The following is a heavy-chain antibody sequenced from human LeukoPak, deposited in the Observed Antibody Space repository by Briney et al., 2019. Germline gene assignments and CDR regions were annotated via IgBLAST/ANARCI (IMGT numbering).Heavy chain of an antibody. V-gene: IGHV4-59*08. CDR2: IYYSGST. D-gene: IGHD3-22*01. CDR3: ARVRYYDSSGYYYDFLFDY. CDR1: GGSISSYY. J-gene: IGHJ4*02. Sequence: SETLSLTCTVSGGSISSYYWSWIRQPPGKGLEWIGYIYYSGSTNYNPSLKSRVTISVDTSKNQFSLKLSSVTAADTAVYYCARVRYYDSSGYYYDFLFDYWGQGTLVTVSS.